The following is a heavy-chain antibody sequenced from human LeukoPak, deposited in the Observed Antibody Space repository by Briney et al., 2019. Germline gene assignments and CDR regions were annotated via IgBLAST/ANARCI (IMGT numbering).Heavy chain of an antibody. Sequence: GGSLRLSCAASGFTVSSNYMSWVRQAPGKGLEWVSVIYSGGSTYYADSVKGRFTISRDNAKNSLYLQMNSLRAEDTAVYYCARLVGSTLGAFDIWGQGTMVTVSS. CDR2: IYSGGST. V-gene: IGHV3-53*01. D-gene: IGHD3-16*01. CDR1: GFTVSSNY. J-gene: IGHJ3*02. CDR3: ARLVGSTLGAFDI.